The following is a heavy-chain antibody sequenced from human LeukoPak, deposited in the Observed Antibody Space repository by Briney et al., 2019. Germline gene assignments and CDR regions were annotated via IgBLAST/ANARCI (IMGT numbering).Heavy chain of an antibody. CDR3: AKDTGSRYYDSSGYGY. CDR2: ISSSSSYI. CDR1: GFTFSSYS. D-gene: IGHD3-22*01. Sequence: PGGSLRLSCAASGFTFSSYSMNWVRQAPGKGLEWVSSISSSSSYIYYADSVKGRFTISRDNAKNSLYLQMNSLRAEDTALYYCAKDTGSRYYDSSGYGYWGQGTLVTVSS. J-gene: IGHJ4*02. V-gene: IGHV3-21*04.